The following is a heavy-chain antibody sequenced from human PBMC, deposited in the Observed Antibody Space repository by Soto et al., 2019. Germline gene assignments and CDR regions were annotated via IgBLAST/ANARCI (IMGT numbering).Heavy chain of an antibody. CDR2: MNPNSGNT. J-gene: IGHJ4*02. V-gene: IGHV1-8*01. D-gene: IGHD3-22*01. CDR1: GYTFTSYD. CDR3: ARRGPLSWYYDSSGRIDY. Sequence: ASVKVSCKASGYTFTSYDINWVRQATGQGLEWMGWMNPNSGNTGYAQKFQGRVTMTRNTSISTAYMELSSLRSEDTAVYYCARRGPLSWYYDSSGRIDYWGQGTLVTVSS.